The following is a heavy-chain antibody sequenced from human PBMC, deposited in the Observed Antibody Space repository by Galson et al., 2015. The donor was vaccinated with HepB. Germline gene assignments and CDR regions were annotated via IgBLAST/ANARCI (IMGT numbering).Heavy chain of an antibody. CDR3: ARADGTGYYGLFDY. V-gene: IGHV3-7*01. Sequence: SLRLSCAASGFTFSSYWMSWVRQAPGKGLEWVANIKQDGSEEYYVDSVKGRFTISRDNAKNSLYLQMNSLRLEDTAVYYCARADGTGYYGLFDYWGLGTLVTVSS. CDR2: IKQDGSEE. D-gene: IGHD1-26*01. CDR1: GFTFSSYW. J-gene: IGHJ4*02.